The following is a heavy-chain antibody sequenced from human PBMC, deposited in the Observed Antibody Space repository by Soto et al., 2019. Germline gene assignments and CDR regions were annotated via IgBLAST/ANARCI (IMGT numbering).Heavy chain of an antibody. Sequence: SETLSLTCTVSGGSISSYYWSWIRQPPGKGLEWIGYIYYSGSTNYNPSLKSRVTISVDTSKNQFSLKLSSVTAADTAVYYCARDHLGSPSIYYGMDVWGQGTTVTVSS. V-gene: IGHV4-59*01. CDR1: GGSISSYY. CDR2: IYYSGST. J-gene: IGHJ6*02. CDR3: ARDHLGSPSIYYGMDV.